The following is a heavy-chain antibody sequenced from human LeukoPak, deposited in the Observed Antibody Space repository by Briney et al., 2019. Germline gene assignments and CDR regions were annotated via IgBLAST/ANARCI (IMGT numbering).Heavy chain of an antibody. CDR2: IKGDGSEK. Sequence: AGGSLRLSCAASGFTFSIYWMNWVRQAPGKGLEWVANIKGDGSEKYYVDSVKGRFTISRDNAKNSLYLQMNSLRAEDTAVYCCAAYYYDSSGHRPFDYWGQGTLVTVSS. V-gene: IGHV3-7*01. CDR1: GFTFSIYW. D-gene: IGHD3-22*01. J-gene: IGHJ4*02. CDR3: AAYYYDSSGHRPFDY.